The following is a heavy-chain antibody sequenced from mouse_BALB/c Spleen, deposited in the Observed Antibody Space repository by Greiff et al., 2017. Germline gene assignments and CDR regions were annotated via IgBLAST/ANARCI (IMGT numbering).Heavy chain of an antibody. J-gene: IGHJ1*01. V-gene: IGHV1-69*02. CDR2: IDPSDSYT. Sequence: QVQLQQPGAELVKPGASVKLSCKASGYTFTSYWMHWVKQRPGQGLEWIGEIDPSDSYTNYNQKFKGKATLTVDKSSSRAYMQLSSLTSEDSAVYYCARKYGGYFDVWGAGTTVTVSS. CDR1: GYTFTSYW. CDR3: ARKYGGYFDV. D-gene: IGHD5-1-1*01.